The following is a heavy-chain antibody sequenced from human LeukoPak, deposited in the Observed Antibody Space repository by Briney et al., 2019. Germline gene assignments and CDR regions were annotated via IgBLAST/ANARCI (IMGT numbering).Heavy chain of an antibody. V-gene: IGHV3-66*01. CDR1: GLTVSSNY. CDR2: IYSGGRT. Sequence: GGSLILSCAASGLTVSSNYMSWVRQAPGKGLEWVSVIYSGGRTFYADSVKGRFIIARDNSKNTLFLQMNSLRAEDTAVYYCARDLYYGSGGYYFDYWGQGTLVTVSS. J-gene: IGHJ4*02. D-gene: IGHD3-10*01. CDR3: ARDLYYGSGGYYFDY.